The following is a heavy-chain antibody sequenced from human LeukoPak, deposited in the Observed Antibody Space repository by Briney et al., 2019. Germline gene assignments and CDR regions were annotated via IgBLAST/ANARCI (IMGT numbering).Heavy chain of an antibody. J-gene: IGHJ1*01. D-gene: IGHD3-22*01. Sequence: GASVKVSCKASGYTFTSYGISWVRQAPGQGLEWMGWISAYNGNTNYAQKLQGRVTMTTDTSTSTAYMELRSLRSDDTAVYYCAKTAPHYYDSSGYPPGIAFQHWVQGTLVTVSS. V-gene: IGHV1-18*01. CDR2: ISAYNGNT. CDR3: AKTAPHYYDSSGYPPGIAFQH. CDR1: GYTFTSYG.